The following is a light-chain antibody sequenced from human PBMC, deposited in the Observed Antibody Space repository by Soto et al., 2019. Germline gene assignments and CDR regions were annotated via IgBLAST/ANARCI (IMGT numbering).Light chain of an antibody. CDR3: QTGGTCLVV. V-gene: IGLV4-69*01. CDR2: LNSDGSH. Sequence: QLLLTQSPSASASLGASVKLTCTLSSGHSSYAIAWHQQQPEKGPRYLKKLNSDGSHSKGDGIPDRFSGSSSGAERYLTISSLQSEDEAGYYCQTGGTCLVVFGGGTKLTVL. CDR1: SGHSSYA. J-gene: IGLJ2*01.